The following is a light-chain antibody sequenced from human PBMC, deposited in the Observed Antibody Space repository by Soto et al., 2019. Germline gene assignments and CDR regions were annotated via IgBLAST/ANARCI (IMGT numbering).Light chain of an antibody. V-gene: IGLV8-61*01. CDR1: SGSVSTSYY. CDR2: NTN. J-gene: IGLJ3*02. CDR3: VLYMSSGTWV. Sequence: QTVVTQEPSFSVSPGRTVTLTCGLSSGSVSTSYYPSWYQQTPCQAPRTLIYNTNTRSSGVPDRFSGSILGNKAALTITGAQADDESDYYCVLYMSSGTWVFGGGTKVTVL.